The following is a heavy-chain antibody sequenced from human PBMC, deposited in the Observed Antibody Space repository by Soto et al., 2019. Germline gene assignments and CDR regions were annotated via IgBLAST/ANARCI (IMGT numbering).Heavy chain of an antibody. V-gene: IGHV4-31*03. CDR2: IYYGGST. J-gene: IGHJ4*02. CDR1: GGSISSGGYY. Sequence: QVQLQESGPGLVKPSQTLSLTCTVSGGSISSGGYYWSWIRQHPGKGLEWIGYIYYGGSTYYNPSLKSRVTISVDTSKNQFSLKLSSVTAADTAVYYCATLGYCSGGSCLNFDYWGQGTLVTVSS. D-gene: IGHD2-15*01. CDR3: ATLGYCSGGSCLNFDY.